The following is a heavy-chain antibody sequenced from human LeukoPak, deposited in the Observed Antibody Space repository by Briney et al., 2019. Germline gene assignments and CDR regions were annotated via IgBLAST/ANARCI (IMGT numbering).Heavy chain of an antibody. CDR2: ISYGGSNN. CDR1: GFTFDDYT. Sequence: GGSLRLSCAASGFTFDDYTMHWVRQAPGKGLEWVAVISYGGSNNYYADSVKGRFTISRDNSKNTLYLQMNSLRAEDTAVYYCARDPFSGSSWLAHFDYWGQGTLVTVSS. CDR3: ARDPFSGSSWLAHFDY. D-gene: IGHD6-13*01. V-gene: IGHV3-30-3*01. J-gene: IGHJ4*02.